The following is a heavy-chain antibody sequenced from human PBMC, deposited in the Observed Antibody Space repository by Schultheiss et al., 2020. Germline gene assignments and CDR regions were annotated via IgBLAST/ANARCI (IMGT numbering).Heavy chain of an antibody. Sequence: SETLSLTCTVSGGSISSYYWSWIRQPPGKGLEWIGYIYYSGSTNYNPSLKSRVTISVDTSKNQFSLKLSSVTAADTAVYYCAREARIGYSSGWYDYWGQGTLVTVSS. J-gene: IGHJ4*02. V-gene: IGHV4-59*01. CDR3: AREARIGYSSGWYDY. CDR2: IYYSGST. D-gene: IGHD6-19*01. CDR1: GGSISSYY.